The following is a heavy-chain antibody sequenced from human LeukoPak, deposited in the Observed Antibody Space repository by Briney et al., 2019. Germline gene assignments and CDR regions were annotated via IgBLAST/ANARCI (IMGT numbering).Heavy chain of an antibody. CDR2: ISYDGSNK. Sequence: GRSLRLSCATSGFTFRSYAMHWVRQAPGKGLEWVEVISYDGSNKYYADSVKGRFTISRDNSKNTLYLQMNSLRAEDTAVYYCARDQYYYDSSDVDYWGQGTLVTVSS. J-gene: IGHJ4*02. V-gene: IGHV3-30-3*01. CDR3: ARDQYYYDSSDVDY. CDR1: GFTFRSYA. D-gene: IGHD3-22*01.